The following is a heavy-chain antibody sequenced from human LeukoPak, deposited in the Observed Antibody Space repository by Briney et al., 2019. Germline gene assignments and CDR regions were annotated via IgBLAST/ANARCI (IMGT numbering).Heavy chain of an antibody. J-gene: IGHJ4*02. V-gene: IGHV3-9*01. D-gene: IGHD2-2*01. CDR2: ISWNSGSI. CDR3: AKASHCSSTSCYLDY. CDR1: GFTFDDYA. Sequence: GRSLRLSCAASGFTFDDYAMHWVRQAPGKGLEWVSGISWNSGSIGYADSVKGRFTISRDNAKNSLYLQMNSLRAEDTALYYCAKASHCSSTSCYLDYWGQGTPVTVSS.